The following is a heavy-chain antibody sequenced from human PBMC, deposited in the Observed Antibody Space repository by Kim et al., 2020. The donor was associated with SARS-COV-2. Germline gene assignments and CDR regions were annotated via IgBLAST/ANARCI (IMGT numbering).Heavy chain of an antibody. CDR2: IYYSGST. D-gene: IGHD3-9*01. V-gene: IGHV4-30-4*01. CDR3: ARTSVLRYFDWLFGANWFDP. J-gene: IGHJ5*02. Sequence: SETLSLTCTVSGGSISSGDYYLSWIRQPPGKGLEWIGYIYYSGSTYYNPSLKSRVTISVDTSKNQFSLKLSSVTAADTAVYYCARTSVLRYFDWLFGANWFDPWGRGTLVTVSS. CDR1: GGSISSGDYY.